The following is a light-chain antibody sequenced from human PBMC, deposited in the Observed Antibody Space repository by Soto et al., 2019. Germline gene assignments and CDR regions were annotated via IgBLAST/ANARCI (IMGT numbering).Light chain of an antibody. Sequence: EIVLTQSPGTLSLSPGERATLSCRASHSVSSSYLAWYQQKPGQAPRLLIYGASSRATGLPDRFSGSGSGTDLTLTISRLEPEDFAVYYCHQYGSSSWTFGQGTKVEIK. CDR1: HSVSSSY. CDR3: HQYGSSSWT. CDR2: GAS. J-gene: IGKJ1*01. V-gene: IGKV3-20*01.